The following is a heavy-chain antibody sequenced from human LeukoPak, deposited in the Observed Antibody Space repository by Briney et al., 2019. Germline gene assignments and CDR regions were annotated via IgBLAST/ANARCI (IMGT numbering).Heavy chain of an antibody. CDR3: ARVGLLTGYYFFDY. V-gene: IGHV1-2*02. CDR1: GYTFTGYY. J-gene: IGHJ4*02. D-gene: IGHD3-9*01. CDR2: INPNSGGT. Sequence: ASVKVSCKASGYTFTGYYMHWVRQAPGQGLEWMGWINPNSGGTKYAQKLQGRVTMTTDTSMSTAYMELRSLGSDGTAVYYCARVGLLTGYYFFDYWGQGTLVTVSS.